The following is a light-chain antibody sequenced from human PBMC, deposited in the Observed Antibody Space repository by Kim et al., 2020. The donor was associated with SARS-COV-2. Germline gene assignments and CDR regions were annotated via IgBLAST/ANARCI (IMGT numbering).Light chain of an antibody. CDR1: NIGTKS. J-gene: IGLJ2*01. CDR3: QVWDSTNDHVI. CDR2: YNS. V-gene: IGLV3-21*04. Sequence: SYELNQPPSVSVAPGETARIPCGGNNIGTKSVHWYQQRPGQAPVLVMYYNSDRPSGIPERFSGSNSGNTATLTTNRVEAGDEADYFCQVWDSTNDHVIFGGGTQLTVL.